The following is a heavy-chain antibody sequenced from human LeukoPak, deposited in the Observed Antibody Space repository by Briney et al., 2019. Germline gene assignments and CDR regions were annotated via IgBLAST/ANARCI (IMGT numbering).Heavy chain of an antibody. D-gene: IGHD3-10*01. CDR1: GYSISSGYY. V-gene: IGHV4-38-2*02. CDR2: IFHSGTT. CDR3: AKDRHYYGSGNWFDP. J-gene: IGHJ5*02. Sequence: SETLSLTCAVSGYSISSGYYWGWIRQPPGKGLEWIGSIFHSGTTYYNPSLQSRVTISVDTSKNQFSLKLSSVTAADTAVYYCAKDRHYYGSGNWFDPWGQGTLVTVSS.